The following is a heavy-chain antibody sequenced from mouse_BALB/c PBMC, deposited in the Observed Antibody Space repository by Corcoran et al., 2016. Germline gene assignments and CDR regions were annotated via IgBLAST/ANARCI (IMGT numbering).Heavy chain of an antibody. CDR2: IYWDDDK. J-gene: IGHJ4*01. V-gene: IGHV8-12*01. CDR1: GFSLSTSGMG. CDR3: ARRALWVMDY. Sequence: QVTLKESGPGILQPSQTLSLTCSFSGFSLSTSGMGVSWIRQPSGKGLEWLAHIYWDDDKRYNPSLKSRLTISKDTSRNQVFLKITSVDTADTATFYWARRALWVMDYWGQGTSVTVSS.